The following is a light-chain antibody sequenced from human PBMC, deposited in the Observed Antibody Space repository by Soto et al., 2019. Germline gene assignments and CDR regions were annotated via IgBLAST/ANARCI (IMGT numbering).Light chain of an antibody. V-gene: IGKV3-20*01. J-gene: IGKJ2*02. CDR2: DAS. CDR1: QSVSSSY. Sequence: EIVLTQSPGTLSLSPGERATLSCRASQSVSSSYLAWCQQKPGQAPRLLIYDASSRATGIPDRFSGSGSGTDFTLTISRLEPEDFAVYYCQQYGSSPSTFGQGTKLEIK. CDR3: QQYGSSPST.